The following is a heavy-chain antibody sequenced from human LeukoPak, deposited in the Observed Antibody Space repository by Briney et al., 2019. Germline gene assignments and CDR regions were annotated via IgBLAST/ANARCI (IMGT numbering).Heavy chain of an antibody. J-gene: IGHJ6*03. V-gene: IGHV5-51*01. CDR3: ARHRRITMVRGVKPHYYYCYMDV. CDR1: GYSFTSYW. D-gene: IGHD3-10*01. CDR2: IYPGDSDT. Sequence: GESLKISCKGSGYSFTSYWIGWVRQMPGKGLEWMGIIYPGDSDTRYSPSFQGQVTISADKSISTAYLQWSSLKASDTAMYYCARHRRITMVRGVKPHYYYCYMDVWGKGTTVTVSS.